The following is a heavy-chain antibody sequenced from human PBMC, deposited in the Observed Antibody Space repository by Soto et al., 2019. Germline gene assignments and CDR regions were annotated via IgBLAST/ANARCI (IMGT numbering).Heavy chain of an antibody. CDR1: GFTFSSYD. CDR2: IGTAGDT. D-gene: IGHD3-22*01. CDR3: ARGYYYDSSGRNDAFDI. J-gene: IGHJ3*02. Sequence: GGSLRLSCAASGFTFSSYDMHWVRQATGKGLEWVSAIGTAGDTYYPGSVKGRFTISRENAKNSLYLQMNSLRAEDTAVYYCARGYYYDSSGRNDAFDIWGQGTMVT. V-gene: IGHV3-13*01.